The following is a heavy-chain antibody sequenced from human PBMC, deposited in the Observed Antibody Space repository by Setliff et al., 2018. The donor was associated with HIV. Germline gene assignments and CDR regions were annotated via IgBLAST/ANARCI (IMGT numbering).Heavy chain of an antibody. D-gene: IGHD3-10*01. J-gene: IGHJ4*02. V-gene: IGHV4-4*07. CDR3: AGSHSAFITTDGTVGLFFKS. Sequence: ETLSLTCTVSGDSLNKFYWNWIRQPAGKGLEWIGHIDTSGSIEYSPSLRSRVTMSVEMSKNQISLRLSSVTAADTAVYYCAGSHSAFITTDGTVGLFFKSWGQGTQVTVSS. CDR1: GDSLNKFY. CDR2: IDTSGSI.